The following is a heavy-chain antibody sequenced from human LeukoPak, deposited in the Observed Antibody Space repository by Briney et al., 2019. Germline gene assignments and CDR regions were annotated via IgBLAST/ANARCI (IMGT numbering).Heavy chain of an antibody. CDR2: ISGSGGST. V-gene: IGHV3-23*01. D-gene: IGHD2-2*01. CDR1: GFTFSSYA. CDR3: AKAAYCSSTSCYGIPFDY. Sequence: QAGGSLRLSCAASGFTFSSYAMSWVRQAPGKGLEWVSAISGSGGSTYYADSVKGRSTISRDNSKNTLYLQMNSLRAEDTDVYYCAKAAYCSSTSCYGIPFDYWGEGTLVTVSS. J-gene: IGHJ4*02.